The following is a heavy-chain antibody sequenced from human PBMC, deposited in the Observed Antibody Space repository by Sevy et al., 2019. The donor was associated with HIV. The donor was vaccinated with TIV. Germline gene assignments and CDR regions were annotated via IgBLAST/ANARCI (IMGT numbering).Heavy chain of an antibody. CDR2: LSCGCGKI. V-gene: IGHV3-23*01. CDR3: AREGCTRPHDY. Sequence: GGSLRLSCAASGFAFYDYSMSWIRQAPGNGLEWVATLSCGCGKINYADSVKGRFTISRDNSKNSFYLQMDNLRVEDTALYYCAREGCTRPHDYWGQGTRVTVSS. CDR1: GFAFYDYS. D-gene: IGHD2-8*01. J-gene: IGHJ4*02.